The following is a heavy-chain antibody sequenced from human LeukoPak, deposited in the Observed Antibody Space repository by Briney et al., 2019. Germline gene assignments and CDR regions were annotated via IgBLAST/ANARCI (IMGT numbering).Heavy chain of an antibody. V-gene: IGHV4-34*01. CDR1: GGAFSGYY. CDR2: INHSGST. Sequence: SETLSLTCAVYGGAFSGYYWGWIRQPPGKGLEWIGEINHSGSTNYNPSLKSRVTISVDTYKNKFSLKLSSVTAAATAVYYCARGGYSYGYYYYYYMDVWGNGTTVTVSS. CDR3: ARGGYSYGYYYYYYMDV. J-gene: IGHJ6*03. D-gene: IGHD5-18*01.